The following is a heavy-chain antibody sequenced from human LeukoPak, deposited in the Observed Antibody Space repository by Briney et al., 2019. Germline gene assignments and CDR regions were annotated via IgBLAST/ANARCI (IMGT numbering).Heavy chain of an antibody. V-gene: IGHV4-39*07. CDR3: ARDPWNGMDV. CDR2: IYYSGST. CDR1: GGSISSSSYY. Sequence: PSETPSLTCTVSGGSISSSSYYWGWIRQPPGKGLEWIGSIYYSGSTYYNPSLKSRVTISVDTSKNQFSLKLSSVTAADTAVYYCARDPWNGMDVWGQGTTVTVSS. J-gene: IGHJ6*02.